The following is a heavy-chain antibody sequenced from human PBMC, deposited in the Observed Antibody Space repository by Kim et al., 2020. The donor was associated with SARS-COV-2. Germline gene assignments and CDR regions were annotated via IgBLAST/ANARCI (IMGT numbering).Heavy chain of an antibody. CDR3: SHIGGYCGAECFYS. J-gene: IGHJ4*02. V-gene: IGHV3-15*01. D-gene: IGHD2-21*01. Sequence: GGSLRLSCSVSGFSFTDAWMNWVRQAPGKGMEWVGFIKSQAAGGTADFAASVRGRFTISREDSKNTVYLHMSSLKIEDTAMYFCSHIGGYCGAECFYSWGQGTLVTVSS. CDR2: IKSQAAGGTA. CDR1: GFSFTDAW.